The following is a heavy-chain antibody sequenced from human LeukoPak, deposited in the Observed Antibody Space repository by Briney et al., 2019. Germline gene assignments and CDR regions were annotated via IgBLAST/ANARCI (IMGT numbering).Heavy chain of an antibody. Sequence: ASVKVSCKASGYTFTSYYMHWVRQAPGQGLEWMGIINPSGGSTSYAQKFQGRVTMTRDTSTSTVYMELSSLRSEDTAVYYCARVRRSWTLYYGMDVWGQGTTVTVSS. CDR2: INPSGGST. V-gene: IGHV1-46*01. J-gene: IGHJ6*02. D-gene: IGHD3-10*01. CDR1: GYTFTSYY. CDR3: ARVRRSWTLYYGMDV.